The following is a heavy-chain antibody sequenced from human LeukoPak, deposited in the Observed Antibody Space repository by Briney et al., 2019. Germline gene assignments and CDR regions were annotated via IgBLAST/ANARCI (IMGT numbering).Heavy chain of an antibody. J-gene: IGHJ4*02. CDR2: IKYDGSEK. V-gene: IGHV3-7*01. CDR3: ARGYSSSWWLVVGY. CDR1: GFTFSNYW. Sequence: GGSLRLSCEASGFTFSNYWMSWVRQAPGKGLEWVAKIKYDGSEKYYVDSVKGRFTISRDNGKNSLYVQMNSLSVEDTAVYYCARGYSSSWWLVVGYWGQGTLVTVSS. D-gene: IGHD6-13*01.